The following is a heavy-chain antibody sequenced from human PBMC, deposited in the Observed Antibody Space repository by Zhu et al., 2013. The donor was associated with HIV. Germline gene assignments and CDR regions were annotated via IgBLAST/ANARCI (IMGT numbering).Heavy chain of an antibody. CDR3: ARDGRLRTGVFDY. J-gene: IGHJ4*02. V-gene: IGHV4-38-2*02. CDR1: GYSISSGYY. Sequence: QVQLQESGPGLVKPSETLSLTCAVSGYSISSGYYWGWIRQPPGKGLEWIATVYYIGSTYYNPSLKSRVTVSVDTSKNQFSLKLTSVTAADTAVYYCARDGRLRTGVFDYWGQGSLVTVSS. CDR2: VYYIGST. D-gene: IGHD3-10*01.